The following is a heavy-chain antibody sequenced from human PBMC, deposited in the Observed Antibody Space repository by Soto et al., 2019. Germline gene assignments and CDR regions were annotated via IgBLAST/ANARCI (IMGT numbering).Heavy chain of an antibody. Sequence: VQLVESGGGLVQPGGSLRLSCAASGFTFSSYWMHWVRQAPGKGLVWVSRINSDGSSTDYADSVKGRFTISRDNAKNTLYLQLNSLRAEDTAVYYCARLNNLGAFDIWGHGTMVTVSS. V-gene: IGHV3-74*01. CDR2: INSDGSST. J-gene: IGHJ3*02. CDR3: ARLNNLGAFDI. D-gene: IGHD1-1*01. CDR1: GFTFSSYW.